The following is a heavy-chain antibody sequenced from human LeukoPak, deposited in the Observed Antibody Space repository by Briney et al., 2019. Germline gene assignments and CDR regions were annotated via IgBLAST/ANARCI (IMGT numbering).Heavy chain of an antibody. J-gene: IGHJ3*02. CDR3: ARHGDDDSSDYYRDAFDI. D-gene: IGHD3-22*01. CDR2: IYYSGST. Sequence: PSETLSLTCTVSGGSISSSSYYWGWIRQPPGKGLEWIGSIYYSGSTYYNPSLKSRVTISVDTSKNQFSLKLSSVTAADTAVYYCARHGDDDSSDYYRDAFDIWGQGTMVTVSS. CDR1: GGSISSSSYY. V-gene: IGHV4-39*01.